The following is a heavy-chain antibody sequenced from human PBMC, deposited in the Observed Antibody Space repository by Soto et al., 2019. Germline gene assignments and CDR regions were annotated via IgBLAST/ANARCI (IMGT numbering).Heavy chain of an antibody. CDR3: AKDLYEGSFWSGYSLTDYYYYYGMDV. J-gene: IGHJ6*02. CDR1: GFTFSSYG. V-gene: IGHV3-30*18. D-gene: IGHD3-3*01. CDR2: ISYDGSNK. Sequence: QVQLVESGGGVAQPGRSLRLSCAASGFTFSSYGMHWVRQAPGKGLEWVAVISYDGSNKYYADSVKGRFTISRDNSKNTLYLQMNSLRAEDTAVYYCAKDLYEGSFWSGYSLTDYYYYYGMDVWGQGTTVTVSS.